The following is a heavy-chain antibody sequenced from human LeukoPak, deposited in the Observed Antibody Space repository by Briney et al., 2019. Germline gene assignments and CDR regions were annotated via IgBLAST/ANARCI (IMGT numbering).Heavy chain of an antibody. V-gene: IGHV1-69*04. CDR2: IIPILGIA. CDR3: ARATGPVRGNAFDI. D-gene: IGHD3-10*01. CDR1: GGTFSSYA. J-gene: IGHJ3*02. Sequence: ASVKVSCKASGGTFSSYAISWVRQAPGQGLEWMGRIIPILGIANYAQKFQGRVTITPDKSTSTAYMKLSRLRSEDTAVYYCARATGPVRGNAFDIWGQGTMVTVSS.